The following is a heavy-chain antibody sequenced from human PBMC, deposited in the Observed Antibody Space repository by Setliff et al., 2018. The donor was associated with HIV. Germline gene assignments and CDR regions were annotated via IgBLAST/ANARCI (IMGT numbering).Heavy chain of an antibody. D-gene: IGHD3-22*01. CDR3: AKDVYYDSSGYPIDV. V-gene: IGHV3-53*05. CDR1: GFTVSSKY. Sequence: HPGGSLRLSCAASGFTVSSKYMSWVRQAPGKGLEWVSGISSGGSTYYADSVKGRFTISRDNAKSSLYLQMNSLRAEDTAVYYCAKDVYYDSSGYPIDVWGKGTTVTVSS. CDR2: ISSGGST. J-gene: IGHJ6*04.